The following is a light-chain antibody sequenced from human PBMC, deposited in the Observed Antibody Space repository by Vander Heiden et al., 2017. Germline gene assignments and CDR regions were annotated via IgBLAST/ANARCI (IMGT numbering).Light chain of an antibody. CDR1: SSDGGGSNY. V-gene: IGLV2-8*01. CDR3: NSGTGSGNYV. J-gene: IGLJ1*01. CDR2: DGS. Sequence: QSDLTQPRSPSGSPGQSVTISCTGTSSDGGGSNYVSWYQPHPGKAPKLRIYDGSKRPAGVPDRFSVSKSGNTASLTVSGLQAEDGADYFCNSGTGSGNYVFGTGTKVTVL.